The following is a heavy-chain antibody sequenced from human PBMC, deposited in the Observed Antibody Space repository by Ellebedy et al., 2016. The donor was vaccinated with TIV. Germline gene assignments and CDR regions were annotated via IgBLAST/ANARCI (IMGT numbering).Heavy chain of an antibody. J-gene: IGHJ6*02. CDR1: GFTFSSYS. D-gene: IGHD2-2*01. CDR3: ARGEVVPAAMNPVYYYYGMDV. CDR2: ISSSSSYI. Sequence: GGSLRLSXAASGFTFSSYSMNWVRQAPGKGLEWVSSISSSSSYIYYADSVKGRFTISRDNAKNSLYLQMNSLRAEDTAVYYCARGEVVPAAMNPVYYYYGMDVWGQGTTVTVSS. V-gene: IGHV3-21*01.